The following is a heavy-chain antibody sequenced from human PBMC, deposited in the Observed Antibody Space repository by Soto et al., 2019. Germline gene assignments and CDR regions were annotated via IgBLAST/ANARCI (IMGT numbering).Heavy chain of an antibody. CDR2: ISYDGSNK. V-gene: IGHV3-30-3*01. CDR3: XXXXXXXXXXXXXPXNAFDI. CDR1: GFTFSSYA. Sequence: QVQLVESGGGVAQPGRSLRLSCAASGFTFSSYAMHWVRQAPGKGLEWVAVISYDGSNKYYANSVKGRFTISRDNSKNSLXXXXXXXXXXXXXXXXXXXXXXXXXXXXXXPXNAFDIWGQGTMVSVSS. J-gene: IGHJ3*02.